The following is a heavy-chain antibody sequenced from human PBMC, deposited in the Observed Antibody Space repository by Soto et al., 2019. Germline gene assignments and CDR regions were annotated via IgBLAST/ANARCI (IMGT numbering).Heavy chain of an antibody. D-gene: IGHD3-22*01. CDR2: IIPIFGTA. V-gene: IGHV1-69*13. CDR1: GGTFSSYA. Sequence: SVKVSCKASGGTFSSYAISWVRQAPGQGLEWMGGIIPIFGTANYAQKFQGRVTITADESTSTAYMELSSLRSEDTAVYYCARGGSSGYYRGSFDPWGQGTLVTVSS. J-gene: IGHJ5*02. CDR3: ARGGSSGYYRGSFDP.